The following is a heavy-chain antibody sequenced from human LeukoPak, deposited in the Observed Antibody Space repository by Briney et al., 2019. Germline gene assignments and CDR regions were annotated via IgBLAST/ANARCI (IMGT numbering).Heavy chain of an antibody. V-gene: IGHV3-30*03. CDR2: ISYDGSNK. Sequence: GGSLRLSCAASGFTFSTYGMHWVRQAPGKGLEWVAVISYDGSNKFYADSVKGRFTISRDNSKNTLYLQMNSLRAEDTAVYYCARDNTAMVSWVEYWGQGTLVTVSS. D-gene: IGHD5-18*01. J-gene: IGHJ4*02. CDR3: ARDNTAMVSWVEY. CDR1: GFTFSTYG.